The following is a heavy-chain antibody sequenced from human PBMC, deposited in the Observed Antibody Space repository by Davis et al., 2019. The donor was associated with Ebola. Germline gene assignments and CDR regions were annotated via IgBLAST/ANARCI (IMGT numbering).Heavy chain of an antibody. CDR2: LGTSADT. Sequence: GGSLRLSCAASGFIFSSYVMSWVRQAPGKGLEWVSTLGTSADTYYADSVKGRFTISRDNSKNTLYLQMNGLRVEDTAIYYCAKDTSNMWFDIWGQGTMVTVSS. V-gene: IGHV3-23*01. CDR1: GFIFSSYV. J-gene: IGHJ3*02. D-gene: IGHD1-26*01. CDR3: AKDTSNMWFDI.